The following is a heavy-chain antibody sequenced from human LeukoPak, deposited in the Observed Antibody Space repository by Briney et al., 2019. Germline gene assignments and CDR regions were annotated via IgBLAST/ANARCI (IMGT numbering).Heavy chain of an antibody. CDR3: VKAQYDFWSGLDY. Sequence: PGGSLRLSCAASGFSVGNNYMSWVRQSPGKGLEWVSVIYSGGSTDYADSVKGRFTISRDNSKNTLYLQMSSLRTEDTAIYYCVKAQYDFWSGLDYWGQGTLVTVSS. J-gene: IGHJ4*02. CDR2: IYSGGST. V-gene: IGHV3-53*05. CDR1: GFSVGNNY. D-gene: IGHD3-3*01.